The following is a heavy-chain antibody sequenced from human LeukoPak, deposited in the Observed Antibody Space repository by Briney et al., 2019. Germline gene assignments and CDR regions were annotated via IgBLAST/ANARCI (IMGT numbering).Heavy chain of an antibody. V-gene: IGHV4-4*07. D-gene: IGHD3-16*01. CDR2: IYTSGST. CDR3: ASLCWGPEEPPLNI. J-gene: IGHJ3*02. Sequence: PSETLSLTCTVSGGSISSYYWSWIRQPAGKGLEWIGRIYTSGSTNYNPSLKSRVTMSVDTSKNQFSLKLSSVTAADTAVYYCASLCWGPEEPPLNIGGKGKMVTVSS. CDR1: GGSISSYY.